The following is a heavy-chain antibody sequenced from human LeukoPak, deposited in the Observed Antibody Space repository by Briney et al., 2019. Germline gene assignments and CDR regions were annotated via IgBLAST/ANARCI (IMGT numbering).Heavy chain of an antibody. CDR3: ARGAPGSYCSGGSCPYFGY. CDR2: VNPNRGHT. Sequence: ASVKVSCKASGYTFTSYDVNWVRQATGQGLEWMGWVNPNRGHTGYAQKFQGRVTMTTNTSISTAYMELSSLRSEDTAVYYCARGAPGSYCSGGSCPYFGYWGQGTLVSVSS. V-gene: IGHV1-8*01. CDR1: GYTFTSYD. J-gene: IGHJ4*02. D-gene: IGHD2-15*01.